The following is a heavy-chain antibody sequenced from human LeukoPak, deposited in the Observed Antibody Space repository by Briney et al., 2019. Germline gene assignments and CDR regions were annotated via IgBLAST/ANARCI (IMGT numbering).Heavy chain of an antibody. J-gene: IGHJ4*02. Sequence: GGSLRLSCAESGFTFSTYGMQWVRQAPGKGLEWVALIWYDGNNKYYADSVKGRFTISRDNSKNTLYLQMNSLRAEDTAVYYCATDQMYYYGSRSYSPFNHWGQGTLVTVSS. CDR2: IWYDGNNK. CDR1: GFTFSTYG. V-gene: IGHV3-33*01. D-gene: IGHD3-10*01. CDR3: ATDQMYYYGSRSYSPFNH.